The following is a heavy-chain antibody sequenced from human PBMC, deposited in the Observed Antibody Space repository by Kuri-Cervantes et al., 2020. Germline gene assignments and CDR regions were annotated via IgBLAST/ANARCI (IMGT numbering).Heavy chain of an antibody. CDR3: ARGRDCSSTTCRKNHYYYYYYMDV. V-gene: IGHV4-39*07. D-gene: IGHD2-2*01. J-gene: IGHJ6*03. Sequence: SETLSLTCTVSGGSISSSSYYWGWIRQPPGKGLEWIGSIYYSGSTYYNPSLKSRVTISVDTSKKQFSLKLSSVTAADTAVYYCARGRDCSSTTCRKNHYYYYYYMDVWGKGTTVTVSS. CDR2: IYYSGST. CDR1: GGSISSSSYY.